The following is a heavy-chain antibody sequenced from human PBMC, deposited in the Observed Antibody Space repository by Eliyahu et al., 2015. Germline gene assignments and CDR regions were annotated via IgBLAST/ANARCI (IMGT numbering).Heavy chain of an antibody. CDR3: AHNLYHDTSAYLY. J-gene: IGHJ4*02. CDR2: IFWNDDK. V-gene: IGHV2-5*01. Sequence: QITLKESGPPLVKPTQXXXXTCXFXGFSLSTXGVHVGWIRQPPGKALEWLALIFWNDDKRYSPSLKSRLTITKDTSKNQVVLTMTNMDPVDTATYYCAHNLYHDTSAYLYWGQGTLVTVSS. D-gene: IGHD3-22*01. CDR1: GFSLSTXGVH.